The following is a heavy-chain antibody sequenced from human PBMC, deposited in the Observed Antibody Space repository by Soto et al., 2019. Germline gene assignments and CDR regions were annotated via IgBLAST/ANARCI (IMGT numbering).Heavy chain of an antibody. CDR1: GGSLSTVDYW. Sequence: PSDTLSLTCTVSGGSLSTVDYWWIWIRQSPDMGLEWIGHIYDGGRTYNNPSLESRVTMSVDTSKSQLSLTLSSVSAADTDVYYCARGPPGDKVDPWGQGTMVTVSS. CDR3: ARGPPGDKVDP. D-gene: IGHD7-27*01. J-gene: IGHJ5*02. CDR2: IYDGGRT. V-gene: IGHV4-30-4*02.